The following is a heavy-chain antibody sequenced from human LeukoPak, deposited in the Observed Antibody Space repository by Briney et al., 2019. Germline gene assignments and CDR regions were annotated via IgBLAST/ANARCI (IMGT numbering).Heavy chain of an antibody. Sequence: PSETLSLTCTVSGGSISNYHWSWFRQSPGTGLEWIGYIEYSGGTTYNSSLKSRVTISVDTSKSQFSLKLNCVTAADTAVYYCARVKYSSGSTSSWFDPWGQGTPVAVSS. CDR2: IEYSGGT. V-gene: IGHV4-59*08. D-gene: IGHD3-10*01. CDR3: ARVKYSSGSTSSWFDP. CDR1: GGSISNYH. J-gene: IGHJ5*02.